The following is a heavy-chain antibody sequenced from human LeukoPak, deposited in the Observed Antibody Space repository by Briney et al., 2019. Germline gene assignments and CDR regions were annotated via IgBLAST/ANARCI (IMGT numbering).Heavy chain of an antibody. CDR3: ARDPGTTQTLHDAFDI. Sequence: GGSLRLSCAASGFTFSSYWMSWVRQAPGKGLEWVANIKQDGSEKYYVDSVKGRFTISRDNARNSLYLQMNSLRAEDTAVYYCARDPGTTQTLHDAFDIWGQGTMVTVSS. J-gene: IGHJ3*02. D-gene: IGHD1-7*01. V-gene: IGHV3-7*01. CDR2: IKQDGSEK. CDR1: GFTFSSYW.